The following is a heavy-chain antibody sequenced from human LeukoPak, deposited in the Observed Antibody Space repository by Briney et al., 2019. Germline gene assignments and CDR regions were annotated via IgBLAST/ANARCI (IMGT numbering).Heavy chain of an antibody. CDR3: TTDLSVVITFGGVIV. D-gene: IGHD3-16*02. V-gene: IGHV3-15*01. J-gene: IGHJ4*02. Sequence: PGGSLRLSCAASGFTFSNAWMSWVRQAPGKGLEWVGRIKSKTDGGTTDYAAPVKGRFTISGDDSKNTLYLQMNSLKTEDTAVYYCTTDLSVVITFGGVIVWGQGTLVTVSS. CDR1: GFTFSNAW. CDR2: IKSKTDGGTT.